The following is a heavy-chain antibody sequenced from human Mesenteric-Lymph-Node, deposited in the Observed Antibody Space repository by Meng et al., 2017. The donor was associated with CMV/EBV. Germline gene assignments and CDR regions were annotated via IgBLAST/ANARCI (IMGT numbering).Heavy chain of an antibody. D-gene: IGHD3-9*01. CDR2: IRNHGNNK. V-gene: IGHV3-30*02. CDR1: GFTVSSNY. CDR3: AKDRYFDPYGMDV. Sequence: GESLKISCAASGFTVSSNYMSWVRQAPGKGLEWVAFIRNHGNNKFYADSVKGRFTISRDNSKNTLYLHMYSLRAEDTAVYYCAKDRYFDPYGMDVWGQGTTVTVSS. J-gene: IGHJ6*02.